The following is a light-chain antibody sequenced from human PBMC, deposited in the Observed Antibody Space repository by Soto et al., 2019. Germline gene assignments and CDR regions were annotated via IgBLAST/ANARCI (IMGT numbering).Light chain of an antibody. CDR2: GAS. CDR1: QSVSSN. CDR3: QQYNNWPS. Sequence: EIVMTQSPATLSVSPGERATLSCRASQSVSSNLAWYQQKPGQAPRLLIYGASTRATGIPARFSGSGSGTAFTLTISSLQSEDFAVYYYQQYNNWPSFGPGTKVDIK. J-gene: IGKJ3*01. V-gene: IGKV3-15*01.